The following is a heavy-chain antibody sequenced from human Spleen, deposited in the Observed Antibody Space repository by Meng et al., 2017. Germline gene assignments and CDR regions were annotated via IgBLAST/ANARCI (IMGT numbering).Heavy chain of an antibody. CDR3: ARGPTTMAHDFDY. CDR1: GGSFSDYY. CDR2: INHSGST. V-gene: IGHV4-34*01. Sequence: QVQLQQGGAGLLKLSETLALTCVVSGGSFSDYYWSWIRQPPGKGLEWIGEINHSGSTNYNPSLESRATISVDTSQNNLSLKLSSVTAADSAVYYCARGPTTMAHDFDYWGQGTLVTVSS. D-gene: IGHD4-11*01. J-gene: IGHJ4*02.